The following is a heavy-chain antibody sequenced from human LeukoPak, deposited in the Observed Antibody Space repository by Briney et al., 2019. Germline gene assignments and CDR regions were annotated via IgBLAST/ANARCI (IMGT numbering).Heavy chain of an antibody. Sequence: PSETLSLTCAVYGVSFSGYYWSWIRQPPGKGLEWIGEINHSGSTNYNPSLKSRVTISVDTSKNQFSLKLSSVTAADTAVYYCARAGWLYFDYWGQGTLVTVSS. D-gene: IGHD5-12*01. CDR3: ARAGWLYFDY. CDR1: GVSFSGYY. J-gene: IGHJ4*02. V-gene: IGHV4-34*01. CDR2: INHSGST.